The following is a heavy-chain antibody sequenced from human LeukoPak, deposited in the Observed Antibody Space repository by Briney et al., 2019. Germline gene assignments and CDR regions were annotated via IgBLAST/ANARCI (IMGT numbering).Heavy chain of an antibody. V-gene: IGHV3-23*01. Sequence: GGSLRLSCAASGFTFSSYAVSWVPRAPGKGLEWVSAISGSGGSRYYADSVKGRFTISRDNSKNTLYLQMSSLRADDTAVYYCARGTDYWGQGTLVTVSS. CDR2: ISGSGGSR. CDR3: ARGTDY. CDR1: GFTFSSYA. J-gene: IGHJ4*02.